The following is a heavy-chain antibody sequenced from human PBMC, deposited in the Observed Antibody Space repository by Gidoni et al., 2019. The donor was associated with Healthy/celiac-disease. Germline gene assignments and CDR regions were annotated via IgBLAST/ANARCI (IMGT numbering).Heavy chain of an antibody. Sequence: EVQLVESGGGLVQPGRSLRLSCAASGFTFDDYAMHWVRQAPGKGLEWVSGISWNSGSIGYADSVKGRFTISRDNAKNSLYLQMNSLRAEDTALYYCAKDRSVQSYWYFDLWGRGTLVTVSS. J-gene: IGHJ2*01. V-gene: IGHV3-9*01. CDR2: ISWNSGSI. CDR3: AKDRSVQSYWYFDL. CDR1: GFTFDDYA.